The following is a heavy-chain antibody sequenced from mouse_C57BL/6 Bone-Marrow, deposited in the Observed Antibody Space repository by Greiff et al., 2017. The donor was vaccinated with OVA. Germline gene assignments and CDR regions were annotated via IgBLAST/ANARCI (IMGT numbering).Heavy chain of an antibody. D-gene: IGHD1-1*01. CDR3: ARDGSSLDY. CDR1: GYTFTSYW. Sequence: VQLQQPGAELVRPGSSVKLSCKASGYTFTSYWMDWVKQRPGQGLEWIGNIYPSDSETHYNQKFKDKATLTVDKSSSTAYMQLSSLTSEDSAVYYCARDGSSLDYWGQGTTLTVSS. CDR2: IYPSDSET. J-gene: IGHJ2*01. V-gene: IGHV1-61*01.